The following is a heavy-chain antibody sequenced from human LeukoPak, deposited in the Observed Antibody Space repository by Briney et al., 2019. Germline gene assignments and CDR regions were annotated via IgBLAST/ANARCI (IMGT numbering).Heavy chain of an antibody. CDR3: AREGEPDAFDI. D-gene: IGHD1-14*01. CDR1: GFTFSNYW. V-gene: IGHV3-74*01. Sequence: GGSLRLSCAASGFTFSNYWMHWVRQAPGKGLVWVSRINTDGSTTTYADSVKGRFTISRDNAKNSLYLQMNSLRAEDTAVYYCAREGEPDAFDIWGQGTMVTVSS. J-gene: IGHJ3*02. CDR2: INTDGSTT.